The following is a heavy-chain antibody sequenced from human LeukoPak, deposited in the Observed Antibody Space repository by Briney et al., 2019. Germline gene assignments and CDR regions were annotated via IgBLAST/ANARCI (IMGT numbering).Heavy chain of an antibody. CDR2: ISAYNGNT. D-gene: IGHD3-22*01. J-gene: IGHJ4*02. CDR3: ARDLMYYYDSVSYHFDY. Sequence: ASVKVSCKASGYTSTSYGISWVRQAPGQGLEWMGWISAYNGNTNYAQNFQGRLTTTADTSTSTAYMELRGLRSDDTAVYYCARDLMYYYDSVSYHFDYWGQGTLVTVSS. CDR1: GYTSTSYG. V-gene: IGHV1-18*01.